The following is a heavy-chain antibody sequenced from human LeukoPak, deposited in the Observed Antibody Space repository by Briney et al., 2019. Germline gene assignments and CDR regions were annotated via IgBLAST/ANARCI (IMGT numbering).Heavy chain of an antibody. CDR3: AKDRTVGASYWYFDL. J-gene: IGHJ2*01. D-gene: IGHD1-26*01. Sequence: GGSLRLSCAASGFTFSSYAMSWVRQAPGKGLEWVSAIIGSGGSTYYADSVKGRFTISRDSSRNTLFLHMNTLRAEDTAIYYCAKDRTVGASYWYFDLWGRGTLVTVSS. V-gene: IGHV3-23*01. CDR2: IIGSGGST. CDR1: GFTFSSYA.